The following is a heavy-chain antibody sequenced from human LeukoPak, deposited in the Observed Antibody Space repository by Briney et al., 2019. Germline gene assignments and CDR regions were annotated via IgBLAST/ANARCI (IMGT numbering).Heavy chain of an antibody. V-gene: IGHV3-23*01. D-gene: IGHD6-19*01. Sequence: GGSLRLSCAASGFTFKDYVMSWVRQAPGKGLEWVAIITATGDTAYYADSVKGRFTISRDNSRNTVYMQMDSLRAEDTAIYYCAGDRNSDWYSPLDYWGQGSQVTVSP. CDR3: AGDRNSDWYSPLDY. CDR1: GFTFKDYV. J-gene: IGHJ4*02. CDR2: ITATGDTA.